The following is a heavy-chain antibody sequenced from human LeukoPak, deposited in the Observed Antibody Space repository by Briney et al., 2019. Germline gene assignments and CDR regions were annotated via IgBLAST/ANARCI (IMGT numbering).Heavy chain of an antibody. Sequence: ASVKVSCKASGYTFTSYDINWVRQATGQGLEWMGWMNPNSGNTGYAQKFQGRVTMTRNTSISTAYMELRSLRSDDTAVYYCARARGGLYSSQFVSFDYWGQGTLVTVSS. CDR2: MNPNSGNT. D-gene: IGHD6-19*01. CDR3: ARARGGLYSSQFVSFDY. J-gene: IGHJ4*02. V-gene: IGHV1-8*01. CDR1: GYTFTSYD.